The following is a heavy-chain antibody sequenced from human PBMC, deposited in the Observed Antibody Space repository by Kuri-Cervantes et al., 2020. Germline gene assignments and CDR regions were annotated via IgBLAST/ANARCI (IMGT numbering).Heavy chain of an antibody. CDR1: GGSISSGGYS. CDR3: ARVVTPYYYYGMDV. J-gene: IGHJ6*02. CDR2: IYHSGST. D-gene: IGHD5-18*01. V-gene: IGHV4-30-2*01. Sequence: SETLSLTCAVSGGSISSGGYSWSWIRQPPGKGLEWIGYIYHSGSTYYNPSLKSRVTISVDTSKNQFSLKLSSVTAADTAVYYCARVVTPYYYYGMDVWGQGTTVTVSS.